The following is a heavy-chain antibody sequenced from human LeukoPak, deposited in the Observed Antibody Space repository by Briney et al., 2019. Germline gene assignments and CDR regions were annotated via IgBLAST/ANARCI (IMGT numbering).Heavy chain of an antibody. Sequence: SETLSLTCTVSGGSISSYYWSWIRQPPGKGLEWIGYIYYSGSTNYNPSLKSRVTISVDTSKNQFSLKLSSETAADTAVYYCARQTYMGFWSGYYSYGGFDYWGQGTLVTVSS. V-gene: IGHV4-59*01. D-gene: IGHD3-3*01. CDR3: ARQTYMGFWSGYYSYGGFDY. J-gene: IGHJ4*02. CDR2: IYYSGST. CDR1: GGSISSYY.